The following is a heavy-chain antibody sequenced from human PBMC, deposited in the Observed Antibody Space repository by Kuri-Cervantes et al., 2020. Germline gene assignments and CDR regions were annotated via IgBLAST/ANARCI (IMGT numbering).Heavy chain of an antibody. CDR1: GFSLSTSGVG. CDR2: IYWDDDQ. D-gene: IGHD3-10*01. CDR3: ARTRGFGELSRFDY. J-gene: IGHJ4*02. V-gene: IGHV2-5*02. Sequence: SGPTLVKPTQALTLTCTFSGFSLSTSGVGVGWIRLPPGKALEWLALIYWDDDQRYSPSLKSRLTITKDTSKNQVVLTMTNMDPVDTATYYCARTRGFGELSRFDYWGQGTLVTVSS.